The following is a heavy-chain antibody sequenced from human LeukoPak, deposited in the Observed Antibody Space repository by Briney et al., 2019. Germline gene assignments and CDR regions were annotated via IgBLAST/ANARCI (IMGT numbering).Heavy chain of an antibody. CDR3: ARAPYVEMATITWLDY. CDR1: GFTFSSYA. Sequence: GGSLRLSCAASGFTFSSYAMHWVRQAPGKGLEWVAFIRFDGTNKYYADSVNGRFNISRDNSKNTLYLQMNSLRAEDTAVYYCARAPYVEMATITWLDYWGQGTLVTVSS. V-gene: IGHV3-30*02. J-gene: IGHJ4*02. D-gene: IGHD5-24*01. CDR2: IRFDGTNK.